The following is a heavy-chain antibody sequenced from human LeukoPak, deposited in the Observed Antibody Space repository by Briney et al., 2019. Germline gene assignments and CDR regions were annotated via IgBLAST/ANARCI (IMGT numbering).Heavy chain of an antibody. CDR1: GFTFSGYA. D-gene: IGHD3-10*01. J-gene: IGHJ6*03. CDR3: ARGGTNYYYMDV. V-gene: IGHV3-23*01. CDR2: ISGSGGST. Sequence: GGSLRLSCAASGFTFSGYALSWVGRAPGKGLGWVSAISGSGGSTYYADSVKGRFTISRDNSKNTLYLQMNSLRAEDTALYYCARGGTNYYYMDVWGNGTTVTVSS.